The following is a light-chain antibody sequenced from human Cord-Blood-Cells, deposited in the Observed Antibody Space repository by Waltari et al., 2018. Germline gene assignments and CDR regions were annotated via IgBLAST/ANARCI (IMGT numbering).Light chain of an antibody. CDR3: SSYTSSSTYV. J-gene: IGLJ1*01. Sequence: QSALTQPASVSGSPGQSITISCTGTSSEDGGHNYVSWYQQHPRKAPKLMIYDVINRPSGVSKRFSGSKSGNTASLTISGLQAEDEADYYCSSYTSSSTYVFGTGTKVTVL. CDR2: DVI. V-gene: IGLV2-14*03. CDR1: SSEDGGHNY.